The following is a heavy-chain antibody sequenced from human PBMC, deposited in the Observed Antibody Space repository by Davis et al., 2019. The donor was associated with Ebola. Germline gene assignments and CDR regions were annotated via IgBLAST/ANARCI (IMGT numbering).Heavy chain of an antibody. Sequence: ASVKVSCKASGFTFTSYGITWVRQAPGQGLEWMGWISPYNGNTNYAQKFQGRVTVTTDTSTSTAYMELRSLRSDDTAVYYCAREYSGYNYFDYWGQGTLVTVSS. D-gene: IGHD5-12*01. CDR2: ISPYNGNT. CDR3: AREYSGYNYFDY. J-gene: IGHJ4*02. CDR1: GFTFTSYG. V-gene: IGHV1-18*01.